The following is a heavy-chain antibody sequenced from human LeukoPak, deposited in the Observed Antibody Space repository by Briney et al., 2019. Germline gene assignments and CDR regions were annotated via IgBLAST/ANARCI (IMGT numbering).Heavy chain of an antibody. Sequence: PGGSLRLSCVASGFTFSSYWMTWVRQAPGKGLEWIGEVTHSGRTNYNPSLESRLTISVDTSNNQFSLNLRSVTVADTAVYYCARGTPGYDYWGQGTLVSVSS. CDR2: VTHSGRT. J-gene: IGHJ4*02. CDR3: ARGTPGYDY. D-gene: IGHD4-23*01. CDR1: GFTFSSYW. V-gene: IGHV4-34*01.